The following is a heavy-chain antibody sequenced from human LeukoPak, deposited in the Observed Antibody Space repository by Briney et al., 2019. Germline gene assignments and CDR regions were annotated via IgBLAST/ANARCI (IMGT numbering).Heavy chain of an antibody. D-gene: IGHD3-3*01. CDR3: ARHALYDFWSGRTYYFDY. V-gene: IGHV4-38-2*01. CDR2: IYHSGST. Sequence: SETLSLTCAVSGYSISSGYYWGWIRQPPGKGLGWIGSIYHSGSTYYNPSLKSRVTISVDTSKNQFSLKLGSVTAADTAVYYCARHALYDFWSGRTYYFDYWGQGTLVTVSS. J-gene: IGHJ4*02. CDR1: GYSISSGYY.